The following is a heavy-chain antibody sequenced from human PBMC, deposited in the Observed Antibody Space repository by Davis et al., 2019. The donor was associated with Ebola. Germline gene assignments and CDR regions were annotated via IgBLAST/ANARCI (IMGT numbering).Heavy chain of an antibody. CDR1: GNSFSSHW. D-gene: IGHD1-20*01. CDR3: ATLRRTITGMDDGFDI. V-gene: IGHV5-51*01. CDR2: IFTGDSDT. J-gene: IGHJ3*02. Sequence: GESLKISCQDSGNSFSSHWIGWVRQMPGKGLEWMGIIFTGDSDTRYRPSFRGQVTISADKSSKTAFLQWSSLKASDTARYYCATLRRTITGMDDGFDIWGQGTMVTVSS.